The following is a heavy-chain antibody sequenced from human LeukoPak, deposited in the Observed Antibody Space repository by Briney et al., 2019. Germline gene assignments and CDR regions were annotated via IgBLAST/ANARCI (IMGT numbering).Heavy chain of an antibody. CDR2: IYYSGST. D-gene: IGHD1-7*01. CDR3: AGHLGGTTLDY. CDR1: GGSISSYY. J-gene: IGHJ4*02. Sequence: PETLSLTCTVSGGSISSYYWSWIRQPPGKGLEWIGYIYYSGSTNYNPSLKSRVTISVDTSKNQFSLKLSSVTAADTAVYYCAGHLGGTTLDYWGQGTLVTVSS. V-gene: IGHV4-59*08.